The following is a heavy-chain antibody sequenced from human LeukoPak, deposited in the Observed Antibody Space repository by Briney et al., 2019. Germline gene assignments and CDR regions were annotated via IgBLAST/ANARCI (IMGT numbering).Heavy chain of an antibody. CDR3: ARESAGIAAAGTSNDAFDI. D-gene: IGHD6-13*01. Sequence: ASVKVSCKASGYTFTGYYMHWVRQAPGQGLEWMGWINPNSGGTNYAQKFQGRVTMTRDTSISTAYMELSRLRSDDTAVYYCARESAGIAAAGTSNDAFDIWGQGTMVTVSS. CDR1: GYTFTGYY. V-gene: IGHV1-2*02. J-gene: IGHJ3*02. CDR2: INPNSGGT.